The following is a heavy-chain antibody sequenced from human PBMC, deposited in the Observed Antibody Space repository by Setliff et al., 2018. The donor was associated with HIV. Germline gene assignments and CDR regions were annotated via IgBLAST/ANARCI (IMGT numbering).Heavy chain of an antibody. CDR2: SYYSGST. CDR1: GGSISSSSYY. J-gene: IGHJ6*02. V-gene: IGHV4-39*07. Sequence: SETLSLTCTVSGGSISSSSYYWGWIRQPPGKGLEWIGSSYYSGSTDHNPSLKRRVSISLDTSKNQFSLRLNSATAADTAVYYCARVYYNLWSSYFWEHVQLDPWSQGTTVTVSS. CDR3: ARVYYNLWSSYFWEHVQLDP. D-gene: IGHD3-3*01.